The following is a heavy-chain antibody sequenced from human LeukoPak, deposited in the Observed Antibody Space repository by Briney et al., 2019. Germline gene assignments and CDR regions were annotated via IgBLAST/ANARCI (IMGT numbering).Heavy chain of an antibody. J-gene: IGHJ4*02. CDR2: ISSSSSYI. V-gene: IGHV3-21*01. D-gene: IGHD6-13*01. Sequence: PGGSLRLSCAASGFTFSSYSMNWVRQAPGKGLEWVSSISSSSSYIYYADSVKGRFTISRDNAKNSLYLQMNSLRAEDMAVYYCARGSPLIAAAGNGSGWGQGTLVTVSS. CDR1: GFTFSSYS. CDR3: ARGSPLIAAAGNGSG.